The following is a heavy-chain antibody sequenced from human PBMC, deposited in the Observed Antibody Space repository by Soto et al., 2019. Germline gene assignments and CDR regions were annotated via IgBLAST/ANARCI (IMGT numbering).Heavy chain of an antibody. CDR3: ASPHCSSTSCHTYFDY. V-gene: IGHV1-46*01. Sequence: GASVKLSCKASGYTFTSYYMHWVRQAPGQGLEWMGIINPSGGSTSYAQKFQGRVTMTRDTSTSTVYMELSSLRSEDTAVYYCASPHCSSTSCHTYFDYWGQGTLVTVSS. CDR1: GYTFTSYY. D-gene: IGHD2-2*02. CDR2: INPSGGST. J-gene: IGHJ4*02.